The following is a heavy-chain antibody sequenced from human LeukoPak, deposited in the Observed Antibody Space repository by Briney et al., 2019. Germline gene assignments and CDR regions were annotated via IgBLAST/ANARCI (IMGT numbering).Heavy chain of an antibody. CDR3: ARHERGDYADYYYGMDV. V-gene: IGHV4-59*08. J-gene: IGHJ6*02. CDR2: IYYSGST. D-gene: IGHD4-17*01. CDR1: GGSISSYY. Sequence: SETLSLTCTVSGGSISSYYWSWIRQPPGKGLEWIGYIYYSGSTNYNPSLKSRVTISVDTSKNQFSLKLSSVTAADTAVYYCARHERGDYADYYYGMDVWGQGTTVTVSS.